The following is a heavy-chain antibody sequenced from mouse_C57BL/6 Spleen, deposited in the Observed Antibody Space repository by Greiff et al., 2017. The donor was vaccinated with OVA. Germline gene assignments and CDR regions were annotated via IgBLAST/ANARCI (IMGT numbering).Heavy chain of an antibody. J-gene: IGHJ1*03. Sequence: VQLQQSGAELARPGASVKMSCKASGYTFTSYTMHWVKQRPGQGLEWIGYINPSSGYTKYNQKFKDKATLTADKSSSTAYMQLSSLTSEDSAVYYCAREELGHFDVWGTGTTVTVSS. V-gene: IGHV1-4*01. CDR2: INPSSGYT. CDR3: AREELGHFDV. CDR1: GYTFTSYT. D-gene: IGHD4-1*01.